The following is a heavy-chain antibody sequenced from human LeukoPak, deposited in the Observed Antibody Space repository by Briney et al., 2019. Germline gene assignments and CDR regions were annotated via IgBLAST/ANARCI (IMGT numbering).Heavy chain of an antibody. J-gene: IGHJ5*02. D-gene: IGHD6-13*01. CDR2: IYYSGST. Sequence: SETLSLTCTVSGGSISSYYWSWIRQPPGKGLEWVGYIYYSGSTNKNPSLKSRVTISIDKSKSHFSLMLSSGTDADTAVYYCAGRTAAVDGYFDPWGQGTLVTVSS. CDR1: GGSISSYY. V-gene: IGHV4-59*08. CDR3: AGRTAAVDGYFDP.